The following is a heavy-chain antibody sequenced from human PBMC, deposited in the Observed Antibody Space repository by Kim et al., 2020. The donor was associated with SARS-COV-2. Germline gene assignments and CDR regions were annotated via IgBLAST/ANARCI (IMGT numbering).Heavy chain of an antibody. V-gene: IGHV3-48*02. Sequence: GGSLRLSCAASGFTFSSYSMNWVRQAPGKGLEWVSYISSSSSTIYYADSVKGRFTISRDNAKNSLYLQMNSLRDEDTAVYYCAREWAGGYGPMTHYYGMDVWGQGTTVTVSS. D-gene: IGHD5-18*01. CDR2: ISSSSSTI. J-gene: IGHJ6*02. CDR1: GFTFSSYS. CDR3: AREWAGGYGPMTHYYGMDV.